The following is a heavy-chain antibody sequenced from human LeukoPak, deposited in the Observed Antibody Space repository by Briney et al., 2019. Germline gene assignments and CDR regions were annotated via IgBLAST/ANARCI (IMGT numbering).Heavy chain of an antibody. CDR2: IYSGGST. CDR1: GFIVSNNY. J-gene: IGHJ6*02. V-gene: IGHV3-66*01. CDR3: ARDWAGYYDGGGYYYYYGMDV. Sequence: QSGGSLRLSCAASGFIVSNNYMSWVRQAPGKGLEWVSVIYSGGSTYYADSVKGRFTISRDNSKNTLYLQMNSPGAEDTAVYYCARDWAGYYDGGGYYYYYGMDVWGQGTTVTVSS. D-gene: IGHD3-22*01.